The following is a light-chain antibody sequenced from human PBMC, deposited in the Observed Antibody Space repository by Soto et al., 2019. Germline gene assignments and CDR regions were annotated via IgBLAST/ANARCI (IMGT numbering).Light chain of an antibody. Sequence: DIQMTQSPSSLSASVGDRVTITCRASQGISNYLAWYQQRPGKVPKLLIYAASTLQSDVPSRFSGSGSGTDFTLTISSLQPEDVATYYCQNLDSAAFTFGPGTKVDIK. V-gene: IGKV1-27*01. J-gene: IGKJ3*01. CDR3: QNLDSAAFT. CDR2: AAS. CDR1: QGISNY.